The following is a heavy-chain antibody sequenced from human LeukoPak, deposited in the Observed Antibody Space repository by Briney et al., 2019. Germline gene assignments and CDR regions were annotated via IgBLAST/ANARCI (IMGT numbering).Heavy chain of an antibody. J-gene: IGHJ4*02. CDR3: ANQDSSGYHLFDY. CDR1: GFTFSSYG. V-gene: IGHV3-30*02. D-gene: IGHD3-22*01. Sequence: GGSLRLSSAASGFTFSSYGMHWVRQAPGKGLEWVAFIRYDGSNKYYADSVKGRFTISRDNSKNTLYLQMNSLRAEDTAVYYCANQDSSGYHLFDYWGQGTLVTVSS. CDR2: IRYDGSNK.